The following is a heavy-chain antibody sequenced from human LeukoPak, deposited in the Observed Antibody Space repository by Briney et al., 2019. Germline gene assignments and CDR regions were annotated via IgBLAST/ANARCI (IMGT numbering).Heavy chain of an antibody. J-gene: IGHJ4*02. CDR3: ARVPIFGVVIWVYYFDY. Sequence: PPGGSLRLSCAASGFTFSSYWMSWVRQAPGKGLEWVANIKQDGSEKYYVDSVKGRFTISRDNAKNSLYLQMNSLRVEDTAVYYCARVPIFGVVIWVYYFDYWGQGTLVTVSS. V-gene: IGHV3-7*01. D-gene: IGHD3-3*01. CDR2: IKQDGSEK. CDR1: GFTFSSYW.